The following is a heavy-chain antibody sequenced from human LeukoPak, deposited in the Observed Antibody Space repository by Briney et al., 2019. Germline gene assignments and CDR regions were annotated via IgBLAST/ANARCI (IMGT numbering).Heavy chain of an antibody. CDR3: ARFGITMIVVAEDGMDV. CDR1: GGSISSGDYY. Sequence: SETLSLTRTVSGGSISSGDYYWSWIRQPPGKGLEWIGYIYYSGSTYYNPSLKSRVTIAVDTSKNQFSLKLSSVTAADTAVYYCARFGITMIVVAEDGMDVWGQGTTVTVSS. D-gene: IGHD3-22*01. J-gene: IGHJ6*02. CDR2: IYYSGST. V-gene: IGHV4-30-4*01.